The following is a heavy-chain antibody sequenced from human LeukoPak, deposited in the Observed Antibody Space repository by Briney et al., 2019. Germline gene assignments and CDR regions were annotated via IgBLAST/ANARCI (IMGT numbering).Heavy chain of an antibody. J-gene: IGHJ4*02. CDR2: ISYDGSNK. CDR3: AREYFPHY. V-gene: IGHV3-30-3*01. Sequence: PGGSLRLSCAASGFTFSSYAMHWVRQAPGKGLEWVAVISYDGSNKYYADSVKGRFTISRDNSKNTLYLQMNSLRAEDTAVYCCAREYFPHYWGQGTLVTVSS. CDR1: GFTFSSYA. D-gene: IGHD2-8*01.